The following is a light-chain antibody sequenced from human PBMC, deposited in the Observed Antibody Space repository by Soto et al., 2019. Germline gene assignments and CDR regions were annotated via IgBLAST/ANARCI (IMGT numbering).Light chain of an antibody. J-gene: IGLJ2*01. CDR3: CSYAGNYTSV. CDR2: DVS. CDR1: SSDVGTYNY. Sequence: QSALTQPRSVSGSPGQAVTISCTGTSSDVGTYNYVSWYQQHPGKAPKLMIYDVSQRPSGVPDLFSASKSGNTASLTISGLQAEDESHYYCCSYAGNYTSVFGGGTKVTVL. V-gene: IGLV2-11*01.